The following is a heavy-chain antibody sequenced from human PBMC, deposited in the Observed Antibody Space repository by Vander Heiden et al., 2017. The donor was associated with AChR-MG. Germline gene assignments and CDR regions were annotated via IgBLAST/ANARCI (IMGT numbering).Heavy chain of an antibody. D-gene: IGHD2-2*01. CDR3: ARYGRSPAANFDY. CDR1: GGSISSSTSY. J-gene: IGHJ4*02. Sequence: QVHLLQSGPGLVTPSATLSLTCSVAGGSISSSTSYCAWLRQPPGGRPEWIGSIYFRGNTYYNLSLKSRVTIAVETSKNQFSLRLTSVTAADTAIYDCARYGRSPAANFDYWGQGTLVTVSS. CDR2: IYFRGNT. V-gene: IGHV4-39*01.